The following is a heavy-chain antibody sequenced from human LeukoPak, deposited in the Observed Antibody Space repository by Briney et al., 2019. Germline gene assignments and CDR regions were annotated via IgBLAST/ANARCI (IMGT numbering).Heavy chain of an antibody. J-gene: IGHJ4*02. D-gene: IGHD2-8*02. Sequence: GGSLRLSCAASGFTFSDYWMSWGGQAPGKGLEGGAYIKQDGGEKYYVDSVKGRFTISRDNARNSLYLQTDSLGLEDRAVYYCARAGRYGTGCPDYWGQGTQVTVSS. V-gene: IGHV3-7*01. CDR3: ARAGRYGTGCPDY. CDR1: GFTFSDYW. CDR2: IKQDGGEK.